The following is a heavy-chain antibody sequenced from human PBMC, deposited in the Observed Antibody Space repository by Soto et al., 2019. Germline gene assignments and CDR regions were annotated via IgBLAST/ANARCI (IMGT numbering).Heavy chain of an antibody. V-gene: IGHV3-30*01. Sequence: PGGSLRLSCVGSGFTFSNNAMQWVRQAPGKGLGWVAFISFDSSEIHYADSVKGRFTISRDNPRNTLFLHVNSPRADDTAVYYCAIARVADSSLDHWGQGTLVTVSS. J-gene: IGHJ4*02. CDR2: ISFDSSEI. CDR3: AIARVADSSLDH. CDR1: GFTFSNNA. D-gene: IGHD3-3*01.